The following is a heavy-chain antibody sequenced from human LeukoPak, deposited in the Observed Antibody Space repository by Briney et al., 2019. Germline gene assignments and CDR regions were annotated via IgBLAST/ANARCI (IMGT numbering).Heavy chain of an antibody. CDR1: GGSISSSTYY. J-gene: IGHJ4*02. D-gene: IGHD3-22*01. V-gene: IGHV4-39*02. CDR3: ARGAGIVVVTSFDY. Sequence: PSETLSLTCTVSGGSISSSTYYWGWIRQPPGKGLEWIGSMYYTGRTYYNPSLKSRVTISVDTSKNQFSLRLRSVTAADTAVYYCARGAGIVVVTSFDYWGQGTLVTVSS. CDR2: MYYTGRT.